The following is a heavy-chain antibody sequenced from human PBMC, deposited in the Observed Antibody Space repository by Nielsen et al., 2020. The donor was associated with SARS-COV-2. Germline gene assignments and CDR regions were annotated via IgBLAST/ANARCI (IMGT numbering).Heavy chain of an antibody. CDR3: AKDIEQWLLVDGYRRFDP. CDR1: GFTFDDYA. Sequence: SLKISCAASGFTFDDYAMHWVQQAPGKGLEWVSGISWNSGSIGYADSVKGRFTISRDNAKNSLYLQMNSLRAEDTALYYCAKDIEQWLLVDGYRRFDPWGQGTLVTVSS. D-gene: IGHD6-19*01. J-gene: IGHJ5*02. V-gene: IGHV3-9*01. CDR2: ISWNSGSI.